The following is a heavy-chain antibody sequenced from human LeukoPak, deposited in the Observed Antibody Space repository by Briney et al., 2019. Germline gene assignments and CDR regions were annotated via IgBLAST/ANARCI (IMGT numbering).Heavy chain of an antibody. Sequence: GGSLRLSCAASGFTFSSYSMKWVRQAPGKGLEWVSYISSSSSTIYYADSMKGRFTISRDNAKNSLYLQMNCLRAEDTAVYYCARDCSGGSCFNFDYWGQGTLVTVSS. CDR1: GFTFSSYS. J-gene: IGHJ4*02. CDR3: ARDCSGGSCFNFDY. D-gene: IGHD2-15*01. CDR2: ISSSSSTI. V-gene: IGHV3-48*01.